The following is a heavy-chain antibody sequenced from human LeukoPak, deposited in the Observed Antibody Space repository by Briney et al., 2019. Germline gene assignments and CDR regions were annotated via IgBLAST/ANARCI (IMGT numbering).Heavy chain of an antibody. CDR3: AKERGMTTSNYFDY. Sequence: SETLSLTCTVSGGSITSYYWSWIRQPPGKGLEWIGYIYSSGSNYYNPSLKSRVAMSLDTSKNQLSLHLSSVTAADTAMYYCAKERGMTTSNYFDYWGQGTPVTVSS. V-gene: IGHV4-59*01. J-gene: IGHJ4*02. CDR1: GGSITSYY. D-gene: IGHD4-17*01. CDR2: IYSSGSN.